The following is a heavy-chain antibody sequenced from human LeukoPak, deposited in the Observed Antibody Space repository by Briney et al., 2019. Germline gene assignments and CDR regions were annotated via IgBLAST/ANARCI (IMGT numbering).Heavy chain of an antibody. CDR1: GGSISSYY. CDR3: ARSNPHSGYYPDAFDI. CDR2: IYYSGST. V-gene: IGHV4-59*08. D-gene: IGHD3-22*01. Sequence: SETLSLTCTVSGGSISSYYWSWIRQTPGKGLEWIGYIYYSGSTNYNPSLKSRVTISVDTSKNQFSLKLSSVTAADTAVYYCARSNPHSGYYPDAFDIWGQGTMVTVSS. J-gene: IGHJ3*02.